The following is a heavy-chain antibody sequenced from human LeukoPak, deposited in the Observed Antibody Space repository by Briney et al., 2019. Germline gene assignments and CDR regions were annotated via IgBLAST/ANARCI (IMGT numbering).Heavy chain of an antibody. D-gene: IGHD2-2*01. Sequence: GGSLRLSCAASGFTLSSYWMSWVRQAPGKGLEWVANIKQDGSEKYYVDSVKGRFTISRDNAKNSLYLQMNSLRAEDTAVYYCARDGSTSFDPWGQGTLVTVSS. CDR1: GFTLSSYW. V-gene: IGHV3-7*01. CDR3: ARDGSTSFDP. J-gene: IGHJ5*02. CDR2: IKQDGSEK.